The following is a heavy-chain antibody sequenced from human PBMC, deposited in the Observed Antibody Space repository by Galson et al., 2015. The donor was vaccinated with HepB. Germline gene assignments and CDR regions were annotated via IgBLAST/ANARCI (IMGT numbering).Heavy chain of an antibody. V-gene: IGHV3-33*01. CDR1: GLSFSSYA. CDR3: TGDKDNALDY. D-gene: IGHD2-2*01. Sequence: LRLSCAASGLSFSSYAMGWVRQAPGKGLEWVAVIWFDGSDGYYADSVKGRFTISRDNSKNTLYLQMDSLRADDTAVYYCTGDKDNALDYWGQGTLVTVSS. J-gene: IGHJ4*02. CDR2: IWFDGSDG.